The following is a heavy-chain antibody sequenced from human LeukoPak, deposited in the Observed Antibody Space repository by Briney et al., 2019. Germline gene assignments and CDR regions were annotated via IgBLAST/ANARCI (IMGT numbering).Heavy chain of an antibody. CDR1: GFTFSSYG. J-gene: IGHJ6*02. V-gene: IGHV3-30*18. D-gene: IGHD5-18*01. Sequence: QPGRSLRLSCAASGFTFSSYGMHWVRQAPGKGLEWVAVISYDGSNKYYADFVKGRFTISRDNSKNTLYLQMNSLRAEDTAVYYCAKDLGYSYNYYYYYYGMDVWGQGTTVTVSS. CDR3: AKDLGYSYNYYYYYYGMDV. CDR2: ISYDGSNK.